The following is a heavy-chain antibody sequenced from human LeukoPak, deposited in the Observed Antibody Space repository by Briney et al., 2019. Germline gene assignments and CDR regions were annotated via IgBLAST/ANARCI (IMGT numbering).Heavy chain of an antibody. J-gene: IGHJ6*02. CDR1: GFTFSDYS. CDR3: ARSRSVSNYKGMDV. D-gene: IGHD5/OR15-5a*01. CDR2: ISSSSDYI. Sequence: PGGSLRLSCPASGFTFSDYSMSWVRQAPGKGLEWVSSISSSSDYIYYADSVKGRFTISRDNVRNSLYLQMNSLRAEDTAVYYCARSRSVSNYKGMDVWGQGTTVTVSS. V-gene: IGHV3-21*01.